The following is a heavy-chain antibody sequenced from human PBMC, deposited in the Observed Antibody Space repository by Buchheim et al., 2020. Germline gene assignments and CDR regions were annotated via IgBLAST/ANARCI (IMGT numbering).Heavy chain of an antibody. CDR1: GFTFSSYG. D-gene: IGHD6-19*01. Sequence: QVQLVESGGGVVQPGRSLRLSCAASGFTFSSYGMHWVRQAPGKGLEWVAVISYDGSNKYYADSVKGRFTISRDNSKNTLYLQMNSLRAEDTAVYYCARRLAAYYYYRDVWGKGTT. J-gene: IGHJ6*03. CDR3: ARRLAAYYYYRDV. V-gene: IGHV3-30*03. CDR2: ISYDGSNK.